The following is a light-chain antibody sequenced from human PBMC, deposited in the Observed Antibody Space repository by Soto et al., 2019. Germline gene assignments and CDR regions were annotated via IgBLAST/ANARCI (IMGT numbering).Light chain of an antibody. CDR2: EVI. V-gene: IGLV2-14*01. CDR1: GGDIGAYNY. Sequence: QSVLTQPASVSGSPGQSITISCAGTGGDIGAYNYVSWYQQHPGKAPKLMIYEVIRRPSGISNRFSGSKSGNTASLTISTLQAEDEADYYCQSYASSLSANFVFGTGPKVTVL. CDR3: QSYASSLSANFV. J-gene: IGLJ1*01.